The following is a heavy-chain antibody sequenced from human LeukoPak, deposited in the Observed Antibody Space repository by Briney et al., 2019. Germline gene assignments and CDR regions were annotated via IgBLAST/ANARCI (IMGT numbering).Heavy chain of an antibody. V-gene: IGHV1-8*03. CDR2: MSPNSGNT. J-gene: IGHJ4*02. CDR1: GYTFTTYE. Sequence: ASVKVSCKASGYTFTTYEIYWVRRATGQGLEWVGWMSPNSGNTVYAQKFQGRVTITRNISISTVYLELSSLRSEDTAVYYCARNFGGLGYWGQGTLVTVSS. D-gene: IGHD3-16*01. CDR3: ARNFGGLGY.